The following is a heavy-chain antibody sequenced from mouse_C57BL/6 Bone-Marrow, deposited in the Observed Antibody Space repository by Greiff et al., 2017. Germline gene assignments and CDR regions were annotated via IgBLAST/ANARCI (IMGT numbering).Heavy chain of an antibody. D-gene: IGHD2-3*01. Sequence: VQLQQPGAELVKPGASVKLSCKASGYTFTSYWMHWVKQRPGRGLEWIGRIDPYSGGTKYNEKFKGKATLTVDKPSSTAYMQLSSLTSEDSAVYYCARVDGCFAMDYWGQGTSVTVSS. V-gene: IGHV1-72*01. CDR2: IDPYSGGT. J-gene: IGHJ4*01. CDR3: ARVDGCFAMDY. CDR1: GYTFTSYW.